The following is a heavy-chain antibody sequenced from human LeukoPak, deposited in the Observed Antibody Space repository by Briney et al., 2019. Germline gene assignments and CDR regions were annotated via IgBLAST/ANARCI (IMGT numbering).Heavy chain of an antibody. J-gene: IGHJ4*02. CDR2: INPNSGGT. Sequence: GASVKVSCXASGYTFTGYYMHWVRLAPGQGLEWMGWINPNSGGTNYAQKFQGRVTMTRDTSISTAYMELSRLRSDDTAVYYCARIKSSNKDPTSGSYFLYWGQGTLVTVSS. CDR1: GYTFTGYY. V-gene: IGHV1-2*02. D-gene: IGHD1-26*01. CDR3: ARIKSSNKDPTSGSYFLY.